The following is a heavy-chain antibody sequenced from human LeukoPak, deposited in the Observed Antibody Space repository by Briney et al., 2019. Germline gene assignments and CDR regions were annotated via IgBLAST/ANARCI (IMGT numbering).Heavy chain of an antibody. Sequence: SVKVSCKPSGGTFSSYAISWVRQAPGRGLEWMGGIIPIFGTANYAQKFQGRVPITTDESTSTAYMELSSLRSEDTAVYYCARSYCSSTSCRPYYYYYMDVWGKGTTVTVSS. J-gene: IGHJ6*03. CDR3: ARSYCSSTSCRPYYYYYMDV. V-gene: IGHV1-69*05. CDR2: IIPIFGTA. D-gene: IGHD2-2*01. CDR1: GGTFSSYA.